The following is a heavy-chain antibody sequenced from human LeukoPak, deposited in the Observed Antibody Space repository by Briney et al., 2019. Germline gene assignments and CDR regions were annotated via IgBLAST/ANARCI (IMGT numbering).Heavy chain of an antibody. Sequence: GRSLRFSCAASGFTFSSYGMHWVRQAPGKGLEWVAVIWYDGSNKYYADSVKGRFTISRDNSKNTLYLQMNSLRAEDTAVYYCARGVAAAAGDYGMDVWGQGTTVTVSS. V-gene: IGHV3-33*01. D-gene: IGHD6-13*01. J-gene: IGHJ6*02. CDR1: GFTFSSYG. CDR2: IWYDGSNK. CDR3: ARGVAAAAGDYGMDV.